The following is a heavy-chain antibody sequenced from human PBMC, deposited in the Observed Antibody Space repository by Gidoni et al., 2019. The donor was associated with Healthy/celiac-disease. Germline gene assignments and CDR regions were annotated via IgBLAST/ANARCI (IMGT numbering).Heavy chain of an antibody. D-gene: IGHD6-19*01. CDR2: INPNSGGT. V-gene: IGHV1-2*04. CDR1: GYTFPGYY. Sequence: QVQLVQSGAEVKTPGASVKVSCKASGYTFPGYYMHVVRQAPGQGLEWMGWINPNSGGTNYAQKFQGWVTMTRDTSISTAYMELSRLRSDDTAVYYCARSADSSGWYRHWGQGTLVTVSS. CDR3: ARSADSSGWYRH. J-gene: IGHJ4*02.